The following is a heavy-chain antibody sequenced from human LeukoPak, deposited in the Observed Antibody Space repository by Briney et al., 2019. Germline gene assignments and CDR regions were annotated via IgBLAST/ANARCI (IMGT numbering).Heavy chain of an antibody. CDR3: ASDSGQTAFDP. J-gene: IGHJ5*02. Sequence: GASVKVSCKASGFSFSSHGIAWLRQAPGQGLEWMGGIIPIFGTANYAQKFQGRVTITADESTSTAYMELSSLRSEDTAVYYCASDSGQTAFDPWGQGTLVTVSS. V-gene: IGHV1-69*13. CDR1: GFSFSSHG. D-gene: IGHD5-12*01. CDR2: IIPIFGTA.